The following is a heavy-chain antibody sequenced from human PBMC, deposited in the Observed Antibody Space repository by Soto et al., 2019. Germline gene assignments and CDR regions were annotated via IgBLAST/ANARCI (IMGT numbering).Heavy chain of an antibody. CDR2: INAGNDNT. Sequence: GASVKVSCKASGYSFTSYAMHWVRQAPGQRLEWMGWINAGNDNTRYSQKFQGRVTITRDTSASTAYMELSSLRSEDTAVYYCAREKVATIGVHSYWGQGTLVTVSS. J-gene: IGHJ4*02. V-gene: IGHV1-3*01. CDR3: AREKVATIGVHSY. D-gene: IGHD5-12*01. CDR1: GYSFTSYA.